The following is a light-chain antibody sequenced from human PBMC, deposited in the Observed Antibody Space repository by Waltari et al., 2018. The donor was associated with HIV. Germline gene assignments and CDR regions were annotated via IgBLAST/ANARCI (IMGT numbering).Light chain of an antibody. CDR2: AKD. Sequence: SELTQDPAVSVALGQTVRITCQGDSLRTYYANWYQQKPGQAPIIVMYAKDDRPSGIPDRFSGSSSGNTASLTSTGAQAEDEAVYYCNSRDSSGNRLAVFGAGTKVTVL. CDR1: SLRTYY. J-gene: IGLJ1*01. V-gene: IGLV3-19*01. CDR3: NSRDSSGNRLAV.